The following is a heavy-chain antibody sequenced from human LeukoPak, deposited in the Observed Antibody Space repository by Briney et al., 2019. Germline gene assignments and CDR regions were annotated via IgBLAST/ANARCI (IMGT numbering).Heavy chain of an antibody. Sequence: PGGSLRLSCEVSGFIFSSYWMHWVRQAPGKGLVWVSRIYSDGSSTSYADSVKGRFTISRDNAKNTLFLQMNSLRSEDTAVYYCATSRTFDYWGQGTLVTVSS. CDR3: ATSRTFDY. V-gene: IGHV3-74*01. CDR2: IYSDGSST. CDR1: GFIFSSYW. J-gene: IGHJ4*02. D-gene: IGHD2-2*01.